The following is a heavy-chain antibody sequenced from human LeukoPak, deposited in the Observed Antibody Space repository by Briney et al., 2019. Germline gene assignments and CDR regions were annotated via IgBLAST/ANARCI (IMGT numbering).Heavy chain of an antibody. CDR2: ISSSSTYI. J-gene: IGHJ4*02. CDR1: GFTCSSYS. D-gene: IGHD6-19*01. V-gene: IGHV3-21*01. CDR3: ARGSRYSSGWYDY. Sequence: GGSLRLSCAASGFTCSSYSMNWVRQAPGKGPEWVSSISSSSTYIYYADSVKGRFTISRDNAKNSLYLQMNSLRAEDTAVYYSARGSRYSSGWYDYWGQGTLVTVSS.